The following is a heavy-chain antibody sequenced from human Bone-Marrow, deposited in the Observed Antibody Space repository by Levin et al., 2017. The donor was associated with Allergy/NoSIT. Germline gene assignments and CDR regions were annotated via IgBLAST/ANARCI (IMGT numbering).Heavy chain of an antibody. CDR3: AKDGDIVVVTRYDS. V-gene: IGHV3-23*01. J-gene: IGHJ4*02. D-gene: IGHD2-2*01. CDR2: ISHSGLTT. CDR1: GFTFSNYA. Sequence: ETLSLTCAASGFTFSNYAMSWVRQAPGKGLEWVSAISHSGLTTYYADSVKGRFTISRDNSKNTLYLQMNSLRAEDTALYYCAKDGDIVVVTRYDSWGQGTLVAVSS.